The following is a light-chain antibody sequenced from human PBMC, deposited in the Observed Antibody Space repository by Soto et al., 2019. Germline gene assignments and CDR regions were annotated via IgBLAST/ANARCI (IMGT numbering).Light chain of an antibody. CDR1: QSIGTY. V-gene: IGKV1-39*01. CDR2: VAS. J-gene: IGKJ4*01. CDR3: QHSYIALPLT. Sequence: DLQMTQSPSSLSASVGDRVTITCRASQSIGTYVNWYKQKPGKAPKLLIFVASSLQIGVPSRLRVRVSGTDFTVTISGLQPEDFATYYCQHSYIALPLTFGGGTKV.